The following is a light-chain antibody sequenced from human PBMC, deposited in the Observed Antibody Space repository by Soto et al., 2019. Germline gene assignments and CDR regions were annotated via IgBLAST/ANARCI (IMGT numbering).Light chain of an antibody. V-gene: IGLV2-8*01. CDR2: EVT. Sequence: QSVLTQPPSASGSPGQSVTISFTGTSSEVGGYNYVSWKQKHPSKAPKLMIYEVTKRPSGVLYRFSGSKSGNTASLSVSGLQVEDEADYYCSSYAGSNNYVLGSGTKVTVL. CDR3: SSYAGSNNYV. CDR1: SSEVGGYNY. J-gene: IGLJ1*01.